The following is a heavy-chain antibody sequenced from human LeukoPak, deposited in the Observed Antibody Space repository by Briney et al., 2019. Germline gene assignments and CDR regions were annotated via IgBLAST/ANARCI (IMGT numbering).Heavy chain of an antibody. V-gene: IGHV3-23*01. CDR3: AKEKDCGGNSWYYYGMDV. Sequence: GGSLRLSCAASGFTFSSYAMSWVRQAPGKGLEWVSAISGSGGSTYYADSVKGRFTISRDNSKNTLYLQMNSLRAEDTAVYYCAKEKDCGGNSWYYYGMDVWGQGTTVTVSS. CDR1: GFTFSSYA. J-gene: IGHJ6*02. D-gene: IGHD4-23*01. CDR2: ISGSGGST.